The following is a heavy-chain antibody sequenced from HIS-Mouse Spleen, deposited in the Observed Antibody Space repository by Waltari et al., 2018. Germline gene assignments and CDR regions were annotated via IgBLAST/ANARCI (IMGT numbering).Heavy chain of an antibody. Sequence: QLQLQESGPGLVKPSETLSLTCTVSGGSISSSSYYWVWIRQPPGKGLEWIGSIYYSGSTYYNPYLKSRVTISVDTSKNQCSLKRSSVTAADTAVYYCAREIPYSSSWYDWYFDLWGRGTLVTVSS. CDR3: AREIPYSSSWYDWYFDL. D-gene: IGHD6-13*01. CDR1: GGSISSSSYY. CDR2: IYYSGST. V-gene: IGHV4-39*07. J-gene: IGHJ2*01.